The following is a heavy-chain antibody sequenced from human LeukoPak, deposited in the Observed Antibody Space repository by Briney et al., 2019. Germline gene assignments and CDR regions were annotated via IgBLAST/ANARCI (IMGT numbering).Heavy chain of an antibody. J-gene: IGHJ4*02. Sequence: GGPLRLSCAASGFTFSNAWMSWVRQAPGRGLEWVGRIKSKTDGGTADYAAPVKGRFTISRDDSKNTLYLQMNSLKTEDTAVYYCTARGAMGFDYWGQGTLVTVSS. CDR1: GFTFSNAW. CDR2: IKSKTDGGTA. CDR3: TARGAMGFDY. D-gene: IGHD3-10*01. V-gene: IGHV3-15*01.